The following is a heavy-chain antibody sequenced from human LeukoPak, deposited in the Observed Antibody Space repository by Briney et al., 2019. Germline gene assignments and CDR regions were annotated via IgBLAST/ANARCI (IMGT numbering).Heavy chain of an antibody. CDR1: GGSISSYF. CDR3: ARGVGSGGYYGSSHWHLDL. V-gene: IGHV4-59*01. D-gene: IGHD3-22*01. CDR2: ISYSGST. J-gene: IGHJ2*01. Sequence: SETLSLTCTVSGGSISSYFWSWVRQPPGKGLEWIGYISYSGSTSYNSSFNSRVTISLDTSKKPVSLKLSFVTAADTAVYFCARGVGSGGYYGSSHWHLDLWGRGTLVTVSS.